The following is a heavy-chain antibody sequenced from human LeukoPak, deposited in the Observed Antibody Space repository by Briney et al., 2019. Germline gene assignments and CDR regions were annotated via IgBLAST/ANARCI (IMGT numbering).Heavy chain of an antibody. CDR1: AGSISSSDW. V-gene: IGHV4-4*02. Sequence: SETLSLTCAVSAGSISSSDWWSWVRQPPGKGLEWIGYIYQTESPKYNASLQSRVTLSLDRSKNQFSLKLTSVTAADTAVYYCATYFYGDYATHYFDFWGQGTLVTVSS. CDR3: ATYFYGDYATHYFDF. J-gene: IGHJ4*02. CDR2: IYQTESP. D-gene: IGHD4-17*01.